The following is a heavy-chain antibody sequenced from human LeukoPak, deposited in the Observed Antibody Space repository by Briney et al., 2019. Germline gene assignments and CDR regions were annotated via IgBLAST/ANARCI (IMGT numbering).Heavy chain of an antibody. Sequence: PGGSLRLSCAASGFTVSSNYMNWVRQAPGKGLEWVSVIYTGGTTYYADSVKGRFTISRDNSKNTLYLQMNSLRAEDTAVYYCAGVGSSGWFSFDYWGQGTLVTVSS. J-gene: IGHJ4*02. CDR3: AGVGSSGWFSFDY. CDR1: GFTVSSNY. CDR2: IYTGGTT. V-gene: IGHV3-53*01. D-gene: IGHD6-19*01.